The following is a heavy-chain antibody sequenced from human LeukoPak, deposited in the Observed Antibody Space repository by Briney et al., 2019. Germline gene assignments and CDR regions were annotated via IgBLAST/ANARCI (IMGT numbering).Heavy chain of an antibody. CDR1: GGSFSGYY. J-gene: IGHJ3*02. V-gene: IGHV4-34*01. CDR3: VRELAVARAAFDM. D-gene: IGHD6-19*01. Sequence: SETLSLTCAVFGGSFSGYYWSWIRQPPGRGLEWIGEINHRGGTNYNPSLKSRVSISVDTSKNQFSLNLRSVTAANTAVYYCVRELAVARAAFDMWGQGTMVTVSS. CDR2: INHRGGT.